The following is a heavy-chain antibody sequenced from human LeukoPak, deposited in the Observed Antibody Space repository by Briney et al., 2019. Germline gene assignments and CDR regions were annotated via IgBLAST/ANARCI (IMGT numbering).Heavy chain of an antibody. J-gene: IGHJ4*02. CDR1: GFTVSSNY. CDR2: IYSGGST. D-gene: IGHD3-3*01. CDR3: ARALYDFWSGYTLDY. V-gene: IGHV3-66*02. Sequence: GGSLRLSCAASGFTVSSNYMSWVRQAPGKGLGWVSVIYSGGSTYYADSVKGRFTISRDNSKNTLYLQMNSLRAEDTAVYYCARALYDFWSGYTLDYLGQGTLVTVSS.